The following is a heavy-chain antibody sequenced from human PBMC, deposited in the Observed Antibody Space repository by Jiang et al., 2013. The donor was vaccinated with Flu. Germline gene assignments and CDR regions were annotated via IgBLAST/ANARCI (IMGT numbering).Heavy chain of an antibody. V-gene: IGHV4-39*01. J-gene: IGHJ4*02. Sequence: YYWNWIRQHEGKGLEWIGSIYDSGSTSYNPSLKSRVTISVDTSKNQFSLKLSSVTAADTAVYYCARPQGGGYYFDYWGQGTLVTVSS. CDR2: IYDSGST. CDR3: ARPQGGGYYFDY. D-gene: IGHD3-16*01. CDR1: YY.